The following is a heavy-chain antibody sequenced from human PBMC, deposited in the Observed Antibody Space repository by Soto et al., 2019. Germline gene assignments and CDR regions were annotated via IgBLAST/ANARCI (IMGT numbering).Heavy chain of an antibody. CDR3: AREGGYESSGPYRNWFDP. CDR2: IHSSGTT. D-gene: IGHD3-22*01. Sequence: TLSLTCTVSGGSISSYSCSWIRQPAGKGLEWIGRIHSSGTTDYNPSLKSRVTMSVDTSKNQVSLKVTSVTAADTAVYYCAREGGYESSGPYRNWFDPWGQGALVTVS. CDR1: GGSISSYS. J-gene: IGHJ5*02. V-gene: IGHV4-4*07.